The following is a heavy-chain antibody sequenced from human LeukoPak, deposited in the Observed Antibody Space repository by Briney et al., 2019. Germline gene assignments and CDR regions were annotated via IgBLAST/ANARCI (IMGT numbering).Heavy chain of an antibody. V-gene: IGHV3-30*18. Sequence: GGSLRLSCAASGFTFSSSGMHWVRQAPGKGLEWVAVISYDGSNKYYADSVKGRFTFSGDNSKNTLYLQMNSLRAEDTAVYYCAKEYCSNSVCHSLDYWGQGTLVTVSS. D-gene: IGHD2-8*01. CDR3: AKEYCSNSVCHSLDY. J-gene: IGHJ4*02. CDR1: GFTFSSSG. CDR2: ISYDGSNK.